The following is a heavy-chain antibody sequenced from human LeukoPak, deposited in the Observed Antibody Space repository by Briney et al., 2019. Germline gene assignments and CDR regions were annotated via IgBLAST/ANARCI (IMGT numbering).Heavy chain of an antibody. D-gene: IGHD2-15*01. V-gene: IGHV1-69*05. Sequence: SVKVSCKASGGTFSSYGISWVRQAPGQGLEWMGRIISIFGTANYAQKFQGSVTITTDESTSTAYMEVSSLRSEDTAVYYCATEGFCNGGTCQNRDKALDYWGQGTLVTVSS. J-gene: IGHJ4*02. CDR3: ATEGFCNGGTCQNRDKALDY. CDR2: IISIFGTA. CDR1: GGTFSSYG.